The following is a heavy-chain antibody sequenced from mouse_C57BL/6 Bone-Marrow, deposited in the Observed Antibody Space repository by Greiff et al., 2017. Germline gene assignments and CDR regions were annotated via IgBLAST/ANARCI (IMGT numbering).Heavy chain of an antibody. CDR3: ARRWLLLAMDY. Sequence: VQLQQPGAELVRPGPSVKLSCKASGYTFTSYWMHWVKQRPGQGLEWIGVIDTSDSYTNYNQKFKGQATLTVDKAAITAYMQLSSLTSEDSAVYYCARRWLLLAMDYWGQGTSGTVSS. D-gene: IGHD2-3*01. CDR2: IDTSDSYT. V-gene: IGHV1-59*01. CDR1: GYTFTSYW. J-gene: IGHJ4*01.